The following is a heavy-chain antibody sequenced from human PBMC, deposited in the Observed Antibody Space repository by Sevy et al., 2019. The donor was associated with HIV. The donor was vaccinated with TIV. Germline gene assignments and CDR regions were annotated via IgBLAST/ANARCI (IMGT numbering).Heavy chain of an antibody. CDR2: IYYSGST. CDR3: ATEYYYDSRGRAFDI. V-gene: IGHV4-59*01. Sequence: SETLSLTCTVSGGSISSYYWSWIRQPPGKGLEWIGYIYYSGSTNYNPSLKSRVTISVDTSKNQFSLKLSSVTAADMAVYYCATEYYYDSRGRAFDIWGQGTMVTVSS. CDR1: GGSISSYY. J-gene: IGHJ3*02. D-gene: IGHD3-22*01.